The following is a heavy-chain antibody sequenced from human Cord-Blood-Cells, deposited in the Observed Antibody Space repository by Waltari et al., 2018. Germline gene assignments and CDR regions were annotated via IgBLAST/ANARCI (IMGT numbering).Heavy chain of an antibody. V-gene: IGHV4-39*01. J-gene: IGHJ5*02. CDR3: ARQGVTMVRRTFDP. CDR2: IYYSGST. CDR1: GGSISSSSYY. D-gene: IGHD3-10*01. Sequence: QLQLQESGPGLVKPSETLSLTCTVSGGSISSSSYYWGWSRQPPGKGLEWIGSIYYSGSTYYNPSLKSRVTISVDTSKNQFSLKLSSVTAADTAVYYCARQGVTMVRRTFDPWGQGTLVTVSS.